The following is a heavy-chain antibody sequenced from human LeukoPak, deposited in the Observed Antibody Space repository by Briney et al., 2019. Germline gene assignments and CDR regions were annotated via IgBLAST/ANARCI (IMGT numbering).Heavy chain of an antibody. D-gene: IGHD6-19*01. CDR2: ISYDGSNK. Sequence: PGGSLRLSCAASGFTFSSYGMHWVCQAPGKGLEWVAVISYDGSNKYYADSVKGRFTISRDNSKNTLYLQMNSLRAEDTAVYYCAKAVGSSGWYEGVEYWGQGTLVTGSS. CDR1: GFTFSSYG. CDR3: AKAVGSSGWYEGVEY. V-gene: IGHV3-30*18. J-gene: IGHJ4*02.